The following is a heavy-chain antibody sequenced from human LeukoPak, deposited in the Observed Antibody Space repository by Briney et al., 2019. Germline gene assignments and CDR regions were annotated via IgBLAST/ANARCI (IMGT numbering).Heavy chain of an antibody. CDR3: ATSNGRWELGPFDY. CDR2: INTDGSST. D-gene: IGHD1-26*01. CDR1: GFTFSSYW. J-gene: IGHJ4*02. Sequence: GGSLRLSRAASGFTFSSYWMHWVRQAPGKGLVWVSRINTDGSSTSYADSVKGRFTISRDNAKNTLYLQMNSLRAEDTAVYYCATSNGRWELGPFDYWGQGTLVTVSS. V-gene: IGHV3-74*01.